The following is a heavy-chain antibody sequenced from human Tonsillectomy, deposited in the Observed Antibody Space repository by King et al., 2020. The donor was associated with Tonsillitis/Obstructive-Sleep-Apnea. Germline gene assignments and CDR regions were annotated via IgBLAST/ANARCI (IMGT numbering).Heavy chain of an antibody. D-gene: IGHD2-2*01. J-gene: IGHJ4*02. V-gene: IGHV3-23*04. CDR2: ISGSGCST. CDR1: GFTFSSYA. Sequence: VQLVQSGGGLVQPGGSLRLSCAASGFTFSSYAISWVRQAPGKGLEWVSAISGSGCSTYYADSVKCRFTISRDNSKNTLYLQMNSLRAEDTAVYYCAKRPLIVVVPAAMPRHFDYWGQGTLVTVSS. CDR3: AKRPLIVVVPAAMPRHFDY.